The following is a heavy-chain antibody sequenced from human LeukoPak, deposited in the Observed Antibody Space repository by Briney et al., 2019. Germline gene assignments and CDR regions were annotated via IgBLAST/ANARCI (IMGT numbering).Heavy chain of an antibody. CDR1: GGTFSSYA. CDR3: ARGHSSGWPPYYYYYMDV. D-gene: IGHD6-25*01. Sequence: ASVKVSCKASGGTFSSYAISWVRQAPGQGLEWMGGIIPIFGTANYAQKFQGRVTITADESTSTAYMELSSLRSEDTAVYYCARGHSSGWPPYYYYYMDVWGKGTTVTISS. V-gene: IGHV1-69*13. CDR2: IIPIFGTA. J-gene: IGHJ6*03.